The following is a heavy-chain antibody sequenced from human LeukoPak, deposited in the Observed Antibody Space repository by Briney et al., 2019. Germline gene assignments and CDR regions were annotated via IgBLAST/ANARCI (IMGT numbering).Heavy chain of an antibody. CDR2: IYYSGST. D-gene: IGHD5-18*01. V-gene: IGHV4-59*08. Sequence: SETLSLTCTVSGGSISSYYWSWIRQPPGKGLEWIGYIYYSGSTNYNPSLKSRVTISVDTSKNQFSLKLSSVTAADTAVYYCASTAMVEDYYYYGMDVWGQGTTVTVSS. J-gene: IGHJ6*02. CDR3: ASTAMVEDYYYYGMDV. CDR1: GGSISSYY.